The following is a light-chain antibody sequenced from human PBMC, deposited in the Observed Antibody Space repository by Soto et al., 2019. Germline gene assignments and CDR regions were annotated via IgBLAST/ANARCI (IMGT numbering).Light chain of an antibody. CDR3: QSYDTSLSGSWV. CDR2: ANI. Sequence: SVLTQPPSVSGAPGQRVIISCTGSSSNIGAGYDVHWYQQLPGKAPKLLIYANINRPSGVPDRFSGSKSGTSASLAITGLQAEDEADYHCQSYDTSLSGSWVFGGGTQLTVL. CDR1: SSNIGAGYD. J-gene: IGLJ3*02. V-gene: IGLV1-40*01.